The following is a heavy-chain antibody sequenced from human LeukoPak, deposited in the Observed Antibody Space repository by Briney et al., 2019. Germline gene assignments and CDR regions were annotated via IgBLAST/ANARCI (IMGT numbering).Heavy chain of an antibody. Sequence: PGGSLRLSCAASGFTFSSYSMNWVRRAPGKGLEWVSYISSSSSYIYYADSVKGRFTISRDNAKNSLYLQMNSLRAEDTAVYYCTSYALDYWGQGTLVTVSS. D-gene: IGHD3-16*01. J-gene: IGHJ4*02. CDR2: ISSSSSYI. V-gene: IGHV3-21*04. CDR3: TSYALDY. CDR1: GFTFSSYS.